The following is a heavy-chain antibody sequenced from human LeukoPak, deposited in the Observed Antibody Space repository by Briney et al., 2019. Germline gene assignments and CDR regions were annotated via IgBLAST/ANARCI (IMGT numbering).Heavy chain of an antibody. CDR2: ISGSGDGT. CDR3: AKRRDGYNNGAFDI. D-gene: IGHD5-24*01. V-gene: IGHV3-23*01. CDR1: GFTFDDYA. Sequence: SGGSLRLSCAASGFTFDDYAMHWVRQVPGKGLEWVSGISGSGDGTHYADSVKGRFTISRDNSKNTLYMQMNSLRADDTAVYYCAKRRDGYNNGAFDIWGQGTMVIVSS. J-gene: IGHJ3*02.